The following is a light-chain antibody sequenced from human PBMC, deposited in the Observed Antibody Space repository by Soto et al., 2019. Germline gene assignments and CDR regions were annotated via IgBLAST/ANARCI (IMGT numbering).Light chain of an antibody. CDR3: QQYIRWPLT. V-gene: IGKV3-15*01. CDR1: QSVSSS. CDR2: DTS. J-gene: IGKJ4*01. Sequence: TQSPXXLSLXPGEXATLSFVASQSVSSSHIAWYQQKPGQAPSLLIYDTSTRATGIPARFSGSGSGTEFTLTISSLQSEDFAVYYCQQYIRWPLTFGGGTKVDI.